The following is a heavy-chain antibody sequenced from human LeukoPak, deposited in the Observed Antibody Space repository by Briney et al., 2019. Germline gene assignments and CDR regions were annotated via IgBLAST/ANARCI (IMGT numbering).Heavy chain of an antibody. V-gene: IGHV3-23*01. CDR1: GFIFSSSA. D-gene: IGHD1-26*01. J-gene: IGHJ4*02. CDR2: ISDTGGIT. Sequence: GGSLRLSCAPSGFIFSSSAMSWVRQAPGKGLEWVSSISDTGGITYYVDSVKGRFTCSRDNSRNTLYLQMNSLKAEDTAVYYCARISYSGSSFDYWGQGTLVTVSS. CDR3: ARISYSGSSFDY.